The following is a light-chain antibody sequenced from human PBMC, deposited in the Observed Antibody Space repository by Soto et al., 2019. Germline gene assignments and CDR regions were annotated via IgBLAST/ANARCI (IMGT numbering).Light chain of an antibody. Sequence: QSVLTQPPSASGSPGQRVRISCTGTSSDVGGYNRVSWYQHHPGKAPKLIIYEVFKRPSGVPDRFSGSKSGNTASLTVSGLQAEDEADYYCNSYAGNSWVFGGGTKLTVL. J-gene: IGLJ3*02. CDR3: NSYAGNSWV. CDR2: EVF. V-gene: IGLV2-8*01. CDR1: SSDVGGYNR.